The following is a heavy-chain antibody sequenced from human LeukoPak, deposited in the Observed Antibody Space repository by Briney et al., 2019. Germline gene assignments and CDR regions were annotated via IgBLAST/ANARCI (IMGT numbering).Heavy chain of an antibody. CDR3: ARNGSGTYFVS. J-gene: IGHJ5*02. Sequence: SWTLSLTCAVSGGAISNSNWRSLVRQPPGKGLEWVGEIYHRGRYNYNPSLKSRVTISIDKSNNQSFLKLSSVTAADTAVYYCARNGSGTYFVSWGQGTLVTVSS. CDR2: IYHRGRY. D-gene: IGHD3-10*01. V-gene: IGHV4-4*02. CDR1: GGAISNSNW.